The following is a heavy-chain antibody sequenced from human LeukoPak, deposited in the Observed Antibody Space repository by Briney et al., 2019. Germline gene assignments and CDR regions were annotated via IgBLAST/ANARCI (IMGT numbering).Heavy chain of an antibody. Sequence: SETLSFTCSVYGGTFSGYYWSWIRQPPGKGLKGIGEINHSGSTNYNQSLESGVTISVDTSKSEFSLKVSSVTAADTAVYYCARLVYGWGAFDIWGQGTMVTVSS. J-gene: IGHJ3*02. V-gene: IGHV4-34*01. CDR1: GGTFSGYY. D-gene: IGHD3-10*01. CDR3: ARLVYGWGAFDI. CDR2: INHSGST.